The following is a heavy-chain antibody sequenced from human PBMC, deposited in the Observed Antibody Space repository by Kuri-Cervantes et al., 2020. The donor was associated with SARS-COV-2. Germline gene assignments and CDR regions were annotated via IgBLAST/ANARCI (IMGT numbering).Heavy chain of an antibody. CDR3: ARDSRDYYDSSAWQY. D-gene: IGHD3-22*01. Sequence: ASVKVSCKASGYTFTGYYMHWVRQAPGQGLEWMGRINPNSGGTNYAQKFQGRVTMTRDTSISTAYMELSRLRSDDTAIYYCARDSRDYYDSSAWQYWGQGTLVTVSS. V-gene: IGHV1-2*06. J-gene: IGHJ4*02. CDR2: INPNSGGT. CDR1: GYTFTGYY.